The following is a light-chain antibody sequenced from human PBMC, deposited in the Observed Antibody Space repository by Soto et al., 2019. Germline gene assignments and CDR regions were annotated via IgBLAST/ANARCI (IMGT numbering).Light chain of an antibody. CDR1: QSVSSF. V-gene: IGKV3-11*01. CDR3: QQRRNLIT. CDR2: DAS. Sequence: EVVLTQSPATLSLSPRERVTLSCRASQSVSSFLSWYQHKPGQAPRLLIYDASNRATGIPARFSGSGSGTDFTLTISSLEPEDFAIYYCQQRRNLITFGQGTRLEIK. J-gene: IGKJ5*01.